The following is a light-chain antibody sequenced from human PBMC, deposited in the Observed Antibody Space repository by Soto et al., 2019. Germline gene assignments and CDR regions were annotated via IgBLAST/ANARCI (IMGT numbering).Light chain of an antibody. CDR2: EVS. V-gene: IGLV2-8*01. CDR1: SSDVGGYNS. CDR3: SSYSGTKNLL. Sequence: QTVLTQPPSASGSPGQSVTISCTGTSSDVGGYNSVSWYQQHPGKAPKLMIYEVSKRPSGVPDRFSASKSDNTASLTVSGLPGEDEADYYCSSYSGTKNLLFGGGTKLTVL. J-gene: IGLJ2*01.